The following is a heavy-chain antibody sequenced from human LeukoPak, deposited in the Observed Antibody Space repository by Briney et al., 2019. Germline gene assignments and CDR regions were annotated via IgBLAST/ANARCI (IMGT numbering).Heavy chain of an antibody. CDR2: IYPGDSDT. D-gene: IGHD4-17*01. J-gene: IGHJ3*02. CDR1: GYTFTSHW. CDR3: ARSTVQTADAFDI. Sequence: GESLKISCKGSGYTFTSHWIGWVRQMPGKGLEWMGIIYPGDSDTRYSPSFQGQVTISADNSLNPAYLQWSSRVASDTAKYYCARSTVQTADAFDIWGQGTMVIVSA. V-gene: IGHV5-51*01.